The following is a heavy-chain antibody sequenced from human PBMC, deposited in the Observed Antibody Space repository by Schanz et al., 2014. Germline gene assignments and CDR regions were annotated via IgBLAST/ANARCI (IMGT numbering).Heavy chain of an antibody. V-gene: IGHV3-23*04. CDR2: ISGSGVIT. D-gene: IGHD5-12*01. Sequence: EVQLVESGGGFVQPGGSLRLSCAASGITFSSHAMSWVRQAPGKGLEWVSAISGSGVITYYEDSVKGRFTISRDNSKNTLYLQMNSLRAEDTAIYYCARDEGKDGYNLAFDVWGQGTLVTVSS. CDR3: ARDEGKDGYNLAFDV. J-gene: IGHJ3*01. CDR1: GITFSSHA.